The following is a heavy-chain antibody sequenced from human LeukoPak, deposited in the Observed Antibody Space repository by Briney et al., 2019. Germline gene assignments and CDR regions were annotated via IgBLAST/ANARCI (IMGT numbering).Heavy chain of an antibody. J-gene: IGHJ6*02. V-gene: IGHV4-59*01. CDR1: GGSISSYY. D-gene: IGHD4-11*01. CDR3: ARGPTVLYYYYGMDV. CDR2: IYYSGST. Sequence: SETLSLTCTVSGGSISSYYWSWIRQPPGKGLEWIGYIYYSGSTNYNPSLKSRVTISVDTSKNQFSLKLSSVAAADTAVYYCARGPTVLYYYYGMDVWGQGTTVTVSS.